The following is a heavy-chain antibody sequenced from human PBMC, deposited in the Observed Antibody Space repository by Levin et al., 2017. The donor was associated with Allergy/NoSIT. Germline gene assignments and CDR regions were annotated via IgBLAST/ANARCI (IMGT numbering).Heavy chain of an antibody. Sequence: PGGSLRLSCVGSGFNFDDYAMHWVRQVPGKGLEWVSGISWNSGYIAYGDSVKGRFTISRDNAKNSLYLQMNSLRIEDTALYYCARDVGRGYDFLTGRVQYYYGMDVWGQGTTVTVSS. CDR1: GFNFDDYA. J-gene: IGHJ6*02. V-gene: IGHV3-9*01. D-gene: IGHD3-9*01. CDR2: ISWNSGYI. CDR3: ARDVGRGYDFLTGRVQYYYGMDV.